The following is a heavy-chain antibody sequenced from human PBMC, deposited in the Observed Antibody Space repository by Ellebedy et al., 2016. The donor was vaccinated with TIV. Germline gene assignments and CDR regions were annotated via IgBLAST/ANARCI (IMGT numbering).Heavy chain of an antibody. D-gene: IGHD3-9*01. CDR1: GGSIRSGDYY. V-gene: IGHV4-39*07. CDR3: ARGVAYYDVLTDSSKTGWVDY. J-gene: IGHJ4*02. CDR2: ISYSGRA. Sequence: MPSETLSLTCIVPGGSIRSGDYYWSWIRQPPGKGLEWIGSISYSGRAFYTQSLKSRVTKSVDTSTNQFSLKLGSVSAADTAIYYCARGVAYYDVLTDSSKTGWVDYWGQGTLVTVSS.